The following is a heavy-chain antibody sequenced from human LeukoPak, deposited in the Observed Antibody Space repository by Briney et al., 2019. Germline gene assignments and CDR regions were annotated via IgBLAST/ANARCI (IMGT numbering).Heavy chain of an antibody. CDR3: ARDPHSSGKNDY. V-gene: IGHV1-2*02. J-gene: IGHJ4*02. CDR2: INPNSGGT. CDR1: GYTFTGYY. D-gene: IGHD3-22*01. Sequence: ASVKVSCKASGYTFTGYYMHWVRQAPGQGLEWMGWINPNSGGTNYAQKFQGRVTMPRDTSISTAYMELSRLRSDDTAVYYCARDPHSSGKNDYWGQGTLVTVSS.